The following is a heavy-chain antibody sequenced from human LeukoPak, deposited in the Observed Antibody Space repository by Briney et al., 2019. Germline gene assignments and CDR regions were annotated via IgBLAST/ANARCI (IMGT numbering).Heavy chain of an antibody. D-gene: IGHD3-3*01. Sequence: PSQTLSLTCIVSGGSISSGDYYWSWIRQPPGKGLEWIGYIYYSGSTYYNPSLKSRVTISVDTSKNQFSLKLSSVTAADTAVYYCARGSEYYDFWSGYSSPFDYWGQGTLVTVSS. CDR1: GGSISSGDYY. CDR3: ARGSEYYDFWSGYSSPFDY. V-gene: IGHV4-30-4*08. J-gene: IGHJ4*02. CDR2: IYYSGST.